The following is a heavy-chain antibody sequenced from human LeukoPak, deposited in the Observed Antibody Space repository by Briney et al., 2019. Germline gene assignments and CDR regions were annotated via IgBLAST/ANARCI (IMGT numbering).Heavy chain of an antibody. D-gene: IGHD3-9*01. CDR2: IYTSGST. CDR3: ARIPYYDILTGYGPFDY. J-gene: IGHJ4*02. CDR1: GGSISSYY. Sequence: SETLSLTCTVSGGSISSYYWSWIRQPAGKGLEWIGRIYTSGSTNYNPSLKSRVTMSVDTSKNQFSLRLSSVTAADTAVYYCARIPYYDILTGYGPFDYWGQGTLVTVSS. V-gene: IGHV4-4*07.